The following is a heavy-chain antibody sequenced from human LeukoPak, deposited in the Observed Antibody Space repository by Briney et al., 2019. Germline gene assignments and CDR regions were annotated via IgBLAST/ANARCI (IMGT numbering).Heavy chain of an antibody. CDR3: AREGDYGLGY. D-gene: IGHD4-17*01. V-gene: IGHV4-34*01. Sequence: SETLSLTCAVYGGSFSGYYWSWIRQPPGKGLEWIGEINHSGSTNYNPSLKSRVTISVDTSKNQFSLKLSSVTAADAAVYYCAREGDYGLGYWGQGTLVTVSS. CDR1: GGSFSGYY. CDR2: INHSGST. J-gene: IGHJ4*02.